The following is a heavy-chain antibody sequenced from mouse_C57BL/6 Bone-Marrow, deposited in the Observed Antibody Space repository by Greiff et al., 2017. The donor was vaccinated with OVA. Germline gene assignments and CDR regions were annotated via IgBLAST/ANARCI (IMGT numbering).Heavy chain of an antibody. Sequence: QLKESGPELVKPGASVKIPCKASGYTFTDYNMDWVKQSHGKSLEWIGDINPNNGGTIYNQKFKGKATLTVDKSSSTAYMELRSLTSEDTAVYYCARLGTTVVSYYFDYWGQGTTLTVSS. CDR3: ARLGTTVVSYYFDY. J-gene: IGHJ2*01. D-gene: IGHD1-1*01. CDR1: GYTFTDYN. V-gene: IGHV1-18*01. CDR2: INPNNGGT.